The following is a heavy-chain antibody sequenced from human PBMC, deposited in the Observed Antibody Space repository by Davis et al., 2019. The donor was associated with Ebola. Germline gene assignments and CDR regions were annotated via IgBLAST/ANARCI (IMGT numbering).Heavy chain of an antibody. CDR2: INHSGST. Sequence: MPGGSLRLSCAVYGGSFSGYYWSWIRQPPGKGLEWIGKINHSGSTNYNPSLKSRVTISVDTSKNQFSLKLSSVTAADTAVYYCARLRGEAGKIARYYFDYWGQGTLVTVSS. J-gene: IGHJ4*02. CDR3: ARLRGEAGKIARYYFDY. CDR1: GGSFSGYY. D-gene: IGHD6-13*01. V-gene: IGHV4-34*01.